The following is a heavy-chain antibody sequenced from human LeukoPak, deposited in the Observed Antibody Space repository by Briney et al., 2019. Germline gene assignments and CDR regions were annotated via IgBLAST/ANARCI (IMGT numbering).Heavy chain of an antibody. Sequence: HPGGSLRLSCAASGFTFNTYDMHWVRQPTGKGLEWVSAIGIAGDTYYPDSVKGRFTISRDNAKNSLYLQLNSLRAGDTAVYYCARGYRSNTRCSEGFYFDYWGQGALVTVSS. D-gene: IGHD2-2*01. CDR3: ARGYRSNTRCSEGFYFDY. CDR2: IGIAGDT. CDR1: GFTFNTYD. J-gene: IGHJ4*02. V-gene: IGHV3-13*01.